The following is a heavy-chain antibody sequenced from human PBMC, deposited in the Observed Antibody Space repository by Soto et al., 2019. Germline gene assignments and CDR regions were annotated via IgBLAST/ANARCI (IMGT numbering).Heavy chain of an antibody. J-gene: IGHJ4*02. Sequence: GASVKVSCKGTGYTFTNYYMHWVRQAPGQRLEWMGWINAGNGNTKYSQKFQGRVTITRDTSASTAYMELSSLRSEDTAVYYCARDPDYGDYGTSPADDYWGQGTLVTVSS. D-gene: IGHD4-17*01. CDR1: GYTFTNYY. CDR3: ARDPDYGDYGTSPADDY. V-gene: IGHV1-3*01. CDR2: INAGNGNT.